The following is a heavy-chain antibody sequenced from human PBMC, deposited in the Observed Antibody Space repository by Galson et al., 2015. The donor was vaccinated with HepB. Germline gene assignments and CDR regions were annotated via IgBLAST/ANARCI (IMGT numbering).Heavy chain of an antibody. D-gene: IGHD2-2*01. CDR3: ARDGCSSTSCYYYGMDV. V-gene: IGHV3-21*01. CDR2: ISSSSSYI. CDR1: GFTFKDYA. Sequence: SLRLSCAVSGFTFKDYAMSWVRQAPGKGLEWVSSISSSSSYIYYADSVKGRFTISRDNAKNSLYLQMNSLRAEDTAVYYCARDGCSSTSCYYYGMDVWGQGTTVTVSS. J-gene: IGHJ6*02.